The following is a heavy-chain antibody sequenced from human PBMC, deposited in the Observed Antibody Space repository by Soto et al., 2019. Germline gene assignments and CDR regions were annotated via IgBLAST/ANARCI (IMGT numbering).Heavy chain of an antibody. CDR1: GYTFTSYG. CDR2: ISAYNGNK. CDR3: ARDPGYDYIWGSYRYNAFDI. J-gene: IGHJ3*02. Sequence: QVQLVQSGAEVKKPGASVKVSCKASGYTFTSYGISWVRQAPGQGLEWMGWISAYNGNKNYAQKLQGRVTMTTDTSTSTDNIELRNLRSDDTAVYYCARDPGYDYIWGSYRYNAFDIWGQGTMVTVSS. V-gene: IGHV1-18*01. D-gene: IGHD3-16*02.